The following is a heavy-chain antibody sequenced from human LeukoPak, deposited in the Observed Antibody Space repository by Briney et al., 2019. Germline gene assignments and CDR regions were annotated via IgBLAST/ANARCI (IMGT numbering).Heavy chain of an antibody. D-gene: IGHD3-10*01. CDR2: ISSSSSYI. V-gene: IGHV3-21*01. Sequence: GGSLRLSCAASGFTFSSYSMNWVRQAPGKGLEWVSSISSSSSYIYYADSVKGRFTISRDNAKNSLYLQMNSLRAEDTAVYYCAKDGRPNYGSGSYGGTHFDYWGQGNLVTVSS. CDR3: AKDGRPNYGSGSYGGTHFDY. J-gene: IGHJ4*02. CDR1: GFTFSSYS.